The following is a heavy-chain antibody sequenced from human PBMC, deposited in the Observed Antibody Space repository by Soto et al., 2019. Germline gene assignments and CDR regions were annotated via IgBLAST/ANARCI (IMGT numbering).Heavy chain of an antibody. CDR3: ATDNYYDNSGYSWFDP. CDR1: GYALTELP. CDR2: FDPEDGET. D-gene: IGHD3-22*01. V-gene: IGHV1-24*01. Sequence: ASVKVSCKVSGYALTELPMHWVRQAPGKGLEWMGSFDPEDGETFYAQNFQGRVTMTEDASTDTVYMELSSLRTEDTAAYYCATDNYYDNSGYSWFDPWGQGTQVTVSS. J-gene: IGHJ5*02.